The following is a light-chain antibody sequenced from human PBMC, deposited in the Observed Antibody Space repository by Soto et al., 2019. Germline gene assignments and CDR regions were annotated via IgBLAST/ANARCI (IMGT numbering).Light chain of an antibody. Sequence: DIQMTQSPSSLSASVGDRVTFTCRASQSISTWLAWYQQXPGKAPXSLIYATSNLQSGVPSRFSGSGFGTEFTLTISSLQSEDFAVYYCQQYNNWPPWTFGQGTKVDI. V-gene: IGKV1D-16*01. CDR3: QQYNNWPPWT. J-gene: IGKJ1*01. CDR1: QSISTW. CDR2: ATS.